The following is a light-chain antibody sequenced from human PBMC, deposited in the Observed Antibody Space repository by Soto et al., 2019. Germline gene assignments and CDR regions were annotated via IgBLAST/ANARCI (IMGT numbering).Light chain of an antibody. CDR2: KAS. CDR1: QSISSW. Sequence: DIQMTQSPSTLSASVGDRVTITCRASQSISSWLAWYQQKPGKAPKLLIFKASSLESGVPSRVSGSGSGTEFTLTISSLQPDDLATYNCQQYNSYAQTFGQGTKEEIK. J-gene: IGKJ1*01. CDR3: QQYNSYAQT. V-gene: IGKV1-5*03.